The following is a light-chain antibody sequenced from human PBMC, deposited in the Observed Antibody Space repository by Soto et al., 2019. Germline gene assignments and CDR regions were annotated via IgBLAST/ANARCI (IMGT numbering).Light chain of an antibody. J-gene: IGKJ2*01. Sequence: EIVMTQSPATLSVSPGERATLSCRASQSVSSNLAWYQQKPGQAPSRLIYCASTRATGIPARFSGSGSGTDFTLTISSLQSEDFAVYYCQQYNNWPPYTFGQGTKLEIK. CDR3: QQYNNWPPYT. CDR2: CAS. V-gene: IGKV3-15*01. CDR1: QSVSSN.